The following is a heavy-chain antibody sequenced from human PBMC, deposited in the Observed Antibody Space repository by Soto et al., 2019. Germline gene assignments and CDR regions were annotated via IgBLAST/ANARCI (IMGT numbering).Heavy chain of an antibody. D-gene: IGHD3-3*01. CDR3: ARDDPHYDFWSGLNTRAEYFQH. Sequence: QVQLVQSGAEVKKPGSSVKVSCKASGGTFSSYAISWVRQAPGQGLEWMGGIIPIFGTANYAQKFQGRVTITADESTSTAYMELSSLRSEDTAVYYCARDDPHYDFWSGLNTRAEYFQHWGQGTLVTVSS. J-gene: IGHJ1*01. CDR1: GGTFSSYA. CDR2: IIPIFGTA. V-gene: IGHV1-69*01.